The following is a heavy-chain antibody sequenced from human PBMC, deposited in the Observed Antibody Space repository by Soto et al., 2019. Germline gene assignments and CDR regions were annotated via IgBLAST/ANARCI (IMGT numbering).Heavy chain of an antibody. V-gene: IGHV4-39*01. CDR3: ARNSTYYSWFDL. D-gene: IGHD4-4*01. J-gene: IGHJ5*02. CDR1: GGSISSYSHY. Sequence: QLQLQESGPGLVKPSETLSLTCTVSGGSISSYSHYWGWIRQPPGKGLEWIGSIYYTGSTDYNPSLKSRVTISVDTSKNLFSLKLSSVTAADTAIYYCARNSTYYSWFDLWGQGTLVTVSS. CDR2: IYYTGST.